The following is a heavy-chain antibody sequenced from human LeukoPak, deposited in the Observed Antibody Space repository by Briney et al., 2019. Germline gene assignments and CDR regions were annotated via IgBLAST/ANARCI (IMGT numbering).Heavy chain of an antibody. D-gene: IGHD3-16*01. V-gene: IGHV4-38-2*02. CDR3: ARGLQVWSRDPFDD. Sequence: PSETLSLTCTVSGYSISSGYYWDWIRQPPGKGLEWIGSIYTSGSTNYNPSLKSRVTMSVDTSKNQFSLKLSSVTAADTAMYYCARGLQVWSRDPFDDWGQGTLVTVSS. CDR2: IYTSGST. J-gene: IGHJ4*02. CDR1: GYSISSGYY.